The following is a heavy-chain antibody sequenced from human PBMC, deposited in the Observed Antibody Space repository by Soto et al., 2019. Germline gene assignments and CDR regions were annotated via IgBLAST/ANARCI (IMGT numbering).Heavy chain of an antibody. Sequence: GGSLRLSCAASGFTFSSYWMHWVRQAPGKGLVWVSRINSDGSSTSYADSVKGRFTISRDNAKNTLYLQMNSLRAEDTAVYYCARMYYDFWSGYYSPFDYWGQGTLVTVSS. J-gene: IGHJ4*02. V-gene: IGHV3-74*01. CDR3: ARMYYDFWSGYYSPFDY. CDR2: INSDGSST. D-gene: IGHD3-3*01. CDR1: GFTFSSYW.